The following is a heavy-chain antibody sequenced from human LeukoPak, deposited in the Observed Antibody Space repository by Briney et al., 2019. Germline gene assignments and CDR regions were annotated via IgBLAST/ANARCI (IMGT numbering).Heavy chain of an antibody. CDR1: GYTFTSYG. V-gene: IGHV1-18*01. CDR2: ISAYNGNT. CDR3: ARDAGQQLVRHPDAFDI. D-gene: IGHD6-13*01. Sequence: GASVKVSCKASGYTFTSYGISWVRQAPGQGLEWMGWISAYNGNTNYAQKLQGRVTMTTDTSTSTAYMELRSLRSDDTAVYYCARDAGQQLVRHPDAFDIWGQGTMVTVSS. J-gene: IGHJ3*02.